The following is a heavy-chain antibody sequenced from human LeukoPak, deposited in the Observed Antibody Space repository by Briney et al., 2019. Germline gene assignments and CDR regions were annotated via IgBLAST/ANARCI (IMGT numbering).Heavy chain of an antibody. CDR1: GGPFSSYA. J-gene: IGHJ4*02. CDR3: ARDDSSGYYPFDY. Sequence: SVKVSCKASGGPFSSYAISWVRQAPGQGLEWMGRIIPIFGTAIYAQKFQGRVTITTDESTSTAYMELSSLRSEDTAVYYCARDDSSGYYPFDYWGQGTLVTVSS. V-gene: IGHV1-69*05. CDR2: IIPIFGTA. D-gene: IGHD3-22*01.